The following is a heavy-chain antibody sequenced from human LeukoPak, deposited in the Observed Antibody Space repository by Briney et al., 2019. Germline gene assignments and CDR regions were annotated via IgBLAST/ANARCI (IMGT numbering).Heavy chain of an antibody. V-gene: IGHV1-69*05. D-gene: IGHD6-19*01. CDR2: IIPIFGTA. CDR3: AASSGWEEDYFDY. J-gene: IGHJ4*02. CDR1: GGTFSNYA. Sequence: ASVKVSCKASGGTFSNYAINWVRQAPGQGLEWMGGIIPIFGTANYAQKFQGRVTITTDECTSTAYMELNSLRSEDTAVYYCAASSGWEEDYFDYWGQGTLVTVSS.